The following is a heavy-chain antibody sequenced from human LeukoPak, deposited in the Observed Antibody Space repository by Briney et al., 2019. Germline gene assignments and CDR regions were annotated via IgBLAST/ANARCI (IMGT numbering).Heavy chain of an antibody. CDR3: AREEGDWGYAFDI. J-gene: IGHJ3*02. Sequence: ASVKVSCKSTVSTFSSYSSTWVRQARGQGLEWMGWIRAYNGSTNYAQTVQGRVTMTRDTSTSTAYMELRSLRSDDTAVYYCAREEGDWGYAFDIWGQGTLVTVSS. V-gene: IGHV1-18*01. CDR1: VSTFSSYS. D-gene: IGHD2-21*02. CDR2: IRAYNGST.